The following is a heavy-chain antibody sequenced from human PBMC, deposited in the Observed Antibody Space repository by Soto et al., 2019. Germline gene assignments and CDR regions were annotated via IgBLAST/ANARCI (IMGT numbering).Heavy chain of an antibody. CDR1: KFSFSGYW. V-gene: IGHV3-74*01. CDR3: AKVASGSYDWFDP. Sequence: EVQLVESGGGLVQPGGSLILSCAASKFSFSGYWMHWVRQAPGKGLMWVSRVNPDGSTTTYADSVKGRFTISRDNAKNTVFLQMNSLRADDTAVYYCAKVASGSYDWFDPWGQGTLVTVSS. J-gene: IGHJ5*02. CDR2: VNPDGSTT. D-gene: IGHD1-26*01.